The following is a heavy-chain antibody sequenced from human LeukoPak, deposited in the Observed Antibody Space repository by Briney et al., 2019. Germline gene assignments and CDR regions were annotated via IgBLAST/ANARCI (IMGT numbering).Heavy chain of an antibody. Sequence: GGSLRLSCTASGFTFSTYSMNWVRQAPGKGLEWVSYISSSSSTIYYADSVKGRFTISRDNAKNSLYLQMNSLRDEDTAVYYCARAPFQRWLQLGGDWGQGALVTVSS. CDR2: ISSSSSTI. V-gene: IGHV3-48*02. CDR3: ARAPFQRWLQLGGD. J-gene: IGHJ4*02. D-gene: IGHD5-24*01. CDR1: GFTFSTYS.